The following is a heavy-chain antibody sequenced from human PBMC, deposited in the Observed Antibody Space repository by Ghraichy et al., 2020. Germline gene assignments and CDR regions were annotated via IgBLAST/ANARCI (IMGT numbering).Heavy chain of an antibody. CDR3: ATWGGFGSGYGMDI. V-gene: IGHV1-2*06. Sequence: ASVKVSCKASGYTFTDYYMHWVRQAPGHGLEWMGRINPYSDDTNYAQKFQGRVTVTRDTSISTAYMELSSLRSDDTAVYYCATWGGFGSGYGMDIWGQGTTVTVSS. CDR1: GYTFTDYY. J-gene: IGHJ6*02. D-gene: IGHD3-10*01. CDR2: INPYSDDT.